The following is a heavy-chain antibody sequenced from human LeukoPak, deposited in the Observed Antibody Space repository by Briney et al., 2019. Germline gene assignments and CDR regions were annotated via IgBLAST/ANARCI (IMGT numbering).Heavy chain of an antibody. V-gene: IGHV3-23*01. CDR2: ISGSGDST. CDR3: ARVDGGYVDY. J-gene: IGHJ4*02. Sequence: GGSLRLSCAASGFAFSSYAMSWVRQAPGKGLEWVSAISGSGDSTYYADSVKGRFTISRDNAKNLLYLQMNSLRAEDTAVYYCARVDGGYVDYWGQGTLVTVSS. D-gene: IGHD2-15*01. CDR1: GFAFSSYA.